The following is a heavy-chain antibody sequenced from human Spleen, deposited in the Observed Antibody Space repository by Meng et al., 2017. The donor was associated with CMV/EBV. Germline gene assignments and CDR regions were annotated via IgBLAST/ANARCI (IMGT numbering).Heavy chain of an antibody. J-gene: IGHJ6*02. CDR1: GFGPSTFA. Sequence: GGSLRLFCADSGFGPSTFAMSWVRQAPGKGLEWVSSISSSSSYIYYADSVKGRFTISRDNAKNSLYLQMNSLRAEDTAVYYCARDGWDQAYYYYYYGMDVWGQGTTVTVSS. D-gene: IGHD1-26*01. CDR3: ARDGWDQAYYYYYYGMDV. CDR2: ISSSSSYI. V-gene: IGHV3-21*01.